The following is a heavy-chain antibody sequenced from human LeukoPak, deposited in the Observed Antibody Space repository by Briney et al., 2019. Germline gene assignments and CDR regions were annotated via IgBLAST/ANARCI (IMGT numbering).Heavy chain of an antibody. Sequence: GESLKISCKGSGYSFTTYWIGWVRQMPGKGLEWMGIIYPGDSDTRYSPSFQGQVTISADKSISTAYLQWSSLKASDTAMYYCAARINQDDYGDYDFGYFDYWGQGTLVTVSS. D-gene: IGHD4-17*01. J-gene: IGHJ4*02. V-gene: IGHV5-51*01. CDR1: GYSFTTYW. CDR3: AARINQDDYGDYDFGYFDY. CDR2: IYPGDSDT.